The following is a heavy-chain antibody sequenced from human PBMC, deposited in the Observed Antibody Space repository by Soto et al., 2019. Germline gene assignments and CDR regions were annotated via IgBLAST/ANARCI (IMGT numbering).Heavy chain of an antibody. J-gene: IGHJ5*02. CDR2: IKNKTYGETT. CDR1: GFTLSKAW. Sequence: EVQLVESGGGLVKPGGSLRLSCGASGFTLSKAWMNWVRQAPGKGLEWVGRIKNKTYGETTDYAAPVKGRFTISRVDSINPLYLQMDGLKTEATAVYYCTAKKDVSRGWFDPWGQGTLVTVSS. V-gene: IGHV3-15*07. D-gene: IGHD2-15*01. CDR3: TAKKDVSRGWFDP.